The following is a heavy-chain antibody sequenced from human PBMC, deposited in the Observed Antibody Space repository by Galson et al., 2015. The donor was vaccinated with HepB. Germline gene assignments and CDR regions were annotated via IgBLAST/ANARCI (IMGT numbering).Heavy chain of an antibody. J-gene: IGHJ5*02. CDR2: ISFDGTNK. CDR1: GFAFGTFP. D-gene: IGHD3-10*01. V-gene: IGHV3-30*04. CDR3: AQGGTYFTSGSFSPFDP. Sequence: SLRLSCAASGFAFGTFPMHWVRQAPGKGLEWVALISFDGTNKYYAESVKGRFTISRDNSRETLYLQMNSLRPEDTAIYYCAQGGTYFTSGSFSPFDPWGQGTLVTVSS.